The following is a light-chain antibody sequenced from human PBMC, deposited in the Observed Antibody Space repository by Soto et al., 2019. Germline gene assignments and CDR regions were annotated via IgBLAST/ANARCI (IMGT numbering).Light chain of an antibody. Sequence: VVMTQSPATLAGTPGGRATLSCRASESVSRNLAWYQQKPGQAPRLLIYDASTRATGIPDRFSGGGSGTEFTLTISSLQSEDFAVYYRQQRSNWVTFGPGTKVDIK. CDR3: QQRSNWVT. J-gene: IGKJ3*01. CDR2: DAS. V-gene: IGKV3-15*01. CDR1: ESVSRN.